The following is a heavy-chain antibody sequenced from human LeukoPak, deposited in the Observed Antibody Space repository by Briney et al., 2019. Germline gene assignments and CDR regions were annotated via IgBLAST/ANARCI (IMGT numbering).Heavy chain of an antibody. CDR2: ISAGGATI. J-gene: IGHJ6*03. Sequence: GGSLRLSCAASGFSFSTYAMSWVRQAPGKGLEWVSAISAGGATIYYADSVKGRFTVSRVNSKNTLYLHMNSLRAEDTAIYYCAKDSGGTYFYYYYYTDVWGKGTTVTVSS. CDR3: AKDSGGTYFYYYYYTDV. D-gene: IGHD1-26*01. CDR1: GFSFSTYA. V-gene: IGHV3-23*01.